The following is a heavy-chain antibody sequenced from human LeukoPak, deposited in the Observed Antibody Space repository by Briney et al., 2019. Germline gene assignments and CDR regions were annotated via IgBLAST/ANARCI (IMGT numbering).Heavy chain of an antibody. Sequence: SQTLSLTCAISGDSVSSNSAAWNWIRQSPSRGLEWLGRTYYRSKWYNDYAVSVKSRITINPDTSKNQFSLQLNSVTPEDTAVYYCARESGLGYCSSTSCHEWFDPWGQGTLVTVSS. V-gene: IGHV6-1*01. D-gene: IGHD2-2*01. CDR1: GDSVSSNSAA. CDR2: TYYRSKWYN. J-gene: IGHJ5*02. CDR3: ARESGLGYCSSTSCHEWFDP.